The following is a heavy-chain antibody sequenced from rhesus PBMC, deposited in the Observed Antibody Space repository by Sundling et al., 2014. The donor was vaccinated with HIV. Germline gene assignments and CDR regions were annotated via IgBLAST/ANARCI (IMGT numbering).Heavy chain of an antibody. J-gene: IGHJ4*01. V-gene: IGHV4S9*01. CDR1: GGSISDYYY. CDR2: IYGNGGDT. D-gene: IGHD6-25*01. Sequence: QVQLQESGPGLVKPSETLSLSCAVSGGSISDYYYWNWIRQPPGKGLEWIANIYGNGGDTEYNPSLKSRVTISMDTSKNHFSLNLNSVTVADTAVYYCAKSYSGPFDSWGRGGLVTVSS. CDR3: AKSYSGPFDS.